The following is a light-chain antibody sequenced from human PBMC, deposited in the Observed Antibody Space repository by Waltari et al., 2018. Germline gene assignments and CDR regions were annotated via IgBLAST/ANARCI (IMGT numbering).Light chain of an antibody. V-gene: IGKV2-28*01. Sequence: DIVLTQSPRSRLCTPGAPAPILFRSSQSLLRRKGNYYLVSYLQKPGPSPQLLRYLGSKPGSAVPDRFSGSGSGTDVTLRISRLEAEDVGVYYCVQYLQTLWPFGEGTTVEIK. CDR1: QSLLRRKGNYY. CDR3: VQYLQTLWP. CDR2: LGS. J-gene: IGKJ1*01.